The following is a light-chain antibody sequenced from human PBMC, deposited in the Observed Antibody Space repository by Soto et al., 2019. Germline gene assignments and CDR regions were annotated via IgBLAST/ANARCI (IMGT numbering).Light chain of an antibody. CDR3: QQYVSSVT. CDR1: QSVDSTF. Sequence: EIVLTQSPGSLSLSPGERATLSSRASQSVDSTFFAWYQQKPGQAPRLLIYGASKRATDIPDRFSGSGSGTDFTLTISRLEPEDFAVYYCQQYVSSVTFGQGTKVEIK. J-gene: IGKJ1*01. CDR2: GAS. V-gene: IGKV3-20*01.